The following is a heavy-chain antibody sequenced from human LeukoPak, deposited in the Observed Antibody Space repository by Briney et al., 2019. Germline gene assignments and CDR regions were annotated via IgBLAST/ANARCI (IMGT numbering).Heavy chain of an antibody. Sequence: ASVKVSCKASGYTFINNWMHWVRQAPGQGLEWMGGIIPIFGTANYAQKFQGRVTITADESTSTAYMELSSLRSEDTAVYYCAYGKYNWFDPWGQGTLVTVSS. J-gene: IGHJ5*02. CDR3: AYGKYNWFDP. V-gene: IGHV1-69*13. CDR1: GYTFINNW. CDR2: IIPIFGTA. D-gene: IGHD3-10*01.